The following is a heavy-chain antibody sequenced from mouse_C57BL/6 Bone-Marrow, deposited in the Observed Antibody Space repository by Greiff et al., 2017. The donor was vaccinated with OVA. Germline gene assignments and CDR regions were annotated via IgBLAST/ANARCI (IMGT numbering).Heavy chain of an antibody. CDR2: INPGSGGT. D-gene: IGHD2-3*01. CDR1: GYAFTNYL. CDR3: AREEDGYYFDY. J-gene: IGHJ2*01. V-gene: IGHV1-54*01. Sequence: VKLQESGAELVRPGTSVKVSCKASGYAFTNYLIEWVKQRPGQGLEWIGVINPGSGGTNYNEKFKGKATLTADKSSSTAYMQLSSLTSEDSAVYFCAREEDGYYFDYWGQGTTLTVSS.